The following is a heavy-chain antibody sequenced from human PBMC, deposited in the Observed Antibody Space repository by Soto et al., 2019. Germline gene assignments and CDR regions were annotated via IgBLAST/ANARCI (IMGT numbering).Heavy chain of an antibody. D-gene: IGHD2-2*01. V-gene: IGHV2-26*01. CDR1: GFSLSNARMG. J-gene: IGHJ6*03. CDR2: IFSNDEK. CDR3: ARTTGSSTSDYYYYYYMDV. Sequence: QVTLKESGPVLVKPTETLTLTCTVSGFSLSNARMGVSWIRQPPGKALEWLAHIFSNDEKSYSTSLKSRLTSSKDTSKSQVVLTMTNMDPVDTATYYCARTTGSSTSDYYYYYYMDVWGKGTTVTVSS.